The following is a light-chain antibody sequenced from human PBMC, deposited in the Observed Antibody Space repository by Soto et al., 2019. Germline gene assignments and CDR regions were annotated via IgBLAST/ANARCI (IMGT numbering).Light chain of an antibody. CDR2: GAS. Sequence: EIVLTQSPGTLSFSPGERATLTCRASQSVSSSYLAWCQQKPGQAPRLLIYGASSRATGIPDRFSGSGSGTDFTLTISRLEPEDFAVYYCQQYGNAPFTVGPGTKVDIK. CDR3: QQYGNAPFT. CDR1: QSVSSSY. J-gene: IGKJ3*01. V-gene: IGKV3-20*01.